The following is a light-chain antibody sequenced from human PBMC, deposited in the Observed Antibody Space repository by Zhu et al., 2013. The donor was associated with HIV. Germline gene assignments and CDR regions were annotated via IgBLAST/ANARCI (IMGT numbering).Light chain of an antibody. CDR1: HDITNF. V-gene: IGKV1-27*01. J-gene: IGKJ1*01. CDR3: QKXDNVPRT. Sequence: DIQMTQSPSSLSASVGDRVTITCRASHDITNFLAWYQQKPGKPPKLLIYGASTLQSGVPSRFSGSGSGTDFSLTISSPQPEDVATYYCQKXDNVPRTFGQGTKVE. CDR2: GAS.